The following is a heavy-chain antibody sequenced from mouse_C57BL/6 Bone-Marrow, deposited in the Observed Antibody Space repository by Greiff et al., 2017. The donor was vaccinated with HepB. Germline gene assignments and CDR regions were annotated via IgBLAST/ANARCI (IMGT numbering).Heavy chain of an antibody. V-gene: IGHV1-64*01. CDR2: IQPNSGST. J-gene: IGHJ4*01. D-gene: IGHD1-1*01. CDR1: GYTFTSYW. CDR3: ARGFDYYGSSVYAMDY. Sequence: QVQLQQPGAELVKPGASVKLSCKASGYTFTSYWMHWVKQRPGKGLEWIGMIQPNSGSTNYNEKYKSKATLPVDKSSSTAYMQLSSLTSEDSAVDDCARGFDYYGSSVYAMDYCGQGTSVTVSS.